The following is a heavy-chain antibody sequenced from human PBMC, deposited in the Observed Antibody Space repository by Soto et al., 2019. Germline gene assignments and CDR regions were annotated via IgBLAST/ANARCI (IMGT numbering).Heavy chain of an antibody. J-gene: IGHJ3*02. CDR2: INWSGGCS. CDR3: VKANDQQLVEVGPFDM. D-gene: IGHD6-13*01. V-gene: IGHV3-9*01. CDR1: GFTFDDFA. Sequence: EAQLVESGGGLVQPGRSLRLSCAASGFTFDDFAMHWVRQAPGRGLEWVSGINWSGGCSGYSDSVKGRFTISRDNAKNSLYLEMNSLRVEDTALFYCVKANDQQLVEVGPFDMWGQGTMVTVSS.